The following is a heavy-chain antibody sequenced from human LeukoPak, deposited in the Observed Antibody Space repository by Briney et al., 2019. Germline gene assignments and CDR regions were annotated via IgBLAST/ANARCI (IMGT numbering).Heavy chain of an antibody. D-gene: IGHD6-6*01. CDR1: GYTFASNG. CDR2: ISVYNGNT. V-gene: IGHV1-18*01. J-gene: IGHJ4*02. CDR3: AISITSRPNLYYFDY. Sequence: ASVKVSCKASGYTFASNGISWVRQAPGQGLEWMGWISVYNGNTKYAQKLQDRVTMTTDTSTNTAYMELRSLRSDDTAVYYRAISITSRPNLYYFDYWGQGTLVTVSS.